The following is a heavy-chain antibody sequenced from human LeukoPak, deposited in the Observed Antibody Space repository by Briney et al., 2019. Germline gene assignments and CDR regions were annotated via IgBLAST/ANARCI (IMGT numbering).Heavy chain of an antibody. V-gene: IGHV4-39*01. CDR3: ARQGPLAKRLFFALTDV. CDR1: GGSISSSSYY. J-gene: IGHJ6*02. Sequence: PSETLSLTCTVSGGSISSSSYYWGWIRQPPGKGLEWIGSIYYSGSTYYNPSLKSRVTISVDTSKNQFSLKLSSVAAADTAVYYCARQGPLAKRLFFALTDVWGQGTTVTVSS. CDR2: IYYSGST. D-gene: IGHD2-21*01.